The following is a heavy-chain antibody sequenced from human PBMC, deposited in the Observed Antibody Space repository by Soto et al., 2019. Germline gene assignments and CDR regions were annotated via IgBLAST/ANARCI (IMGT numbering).Heavy chain of an antibody. CDR3: ARAPKLGVVAATPFDY. D-gene: IGHD2-15*01. CDR1: GGSISSGGYY. Sequence: PSETLSLTCTVSGGSISSGGYYWSWIRQHPGKGLEWIGYIYYSGSTYYNPSLKSRVTISVDTSKNQFSLKLSSVTAADTAVYYCARAPKLGVVAATPFDYWGQGTLVTVSS. J-gene: IGHJ4*02. V-gene: IGHV4-31*03. CDR2: IYYSGST.